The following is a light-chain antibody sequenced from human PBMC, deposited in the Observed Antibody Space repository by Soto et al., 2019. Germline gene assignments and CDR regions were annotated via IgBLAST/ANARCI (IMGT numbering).Light chain of an antibody. J-gene: IGKJ4*01. CDR1: QSISSY. Sequence: EIVLTQSPATLSLSPGERATLSCRASQSISSYLAWYQQKPGQAPRLLIYDASKRAPGIPARFSGSGSGTDFTLTISSLEPEDFVVYYCQQRSNWPLTFGGGTKVEIK. CDR3: QQRSNWPLT. V-gene: IGKV3-11*01. CDR2: DAS.